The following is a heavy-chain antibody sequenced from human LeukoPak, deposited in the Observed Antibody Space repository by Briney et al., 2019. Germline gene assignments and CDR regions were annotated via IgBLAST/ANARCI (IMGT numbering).Heavy chain of an antibody. J-gene: IGHJ6*02. CDR3: ARDSRGGSYGMDV. Sequence: GGSLRLSCAASGFTFSDHYMDWVRQAPGKGLEWVANIKQDGSEKYYVDSVKGRFTISRDNAKNSLYLQMNSLRAEDTAVYYCARDSRGGSYGMDVWGQGTTVTVSS. D-gene: IGHD3-16*01. V-gene: IGHV3-7*01. CDR1: GFTFSDHY. CDR2: IKQDGSEK.